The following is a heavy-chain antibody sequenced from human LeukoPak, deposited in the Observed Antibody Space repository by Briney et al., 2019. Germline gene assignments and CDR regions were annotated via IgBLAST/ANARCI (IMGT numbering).Heavy chain of an antibody. CDR1: GGSISSGSYY. V-gene: IGHV4-61*02. Sequence: SSETLSLTCTVSGGSISSGSYYWSWIRQPAGKGLEWIGRIYTSGSTNYNPSLKSRVTISVDTSKNQFSLKLSSVTAADTAVYYCARDRGGYDLETHFDYWGQGTLVTVSS. J-gene: IGHJ4*02. D-gene: IGHD5-24*01. CDR2: IYTSGST. CDR3: ARDRGGYDLETHFDY.